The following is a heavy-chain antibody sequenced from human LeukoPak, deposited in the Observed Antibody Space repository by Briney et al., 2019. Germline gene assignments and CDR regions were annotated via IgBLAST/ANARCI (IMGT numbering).Heavy chain of an antibody. V-gene: IGHV3-21*01. CDR1: GFTFSSYI. J-gene: IGHJ6*03. CDR2: ITRGSSYM. CDR3: ARDAALLPGKYYYYMDV. D-gene: IGHD1-14*01. Sequence: GGSLRLSCAASGFTFSSYIMNWVRQAPGKGLEWVSAITRGSSYMNYADSLKGRFTISRDNAKNSMYLQMNSLTAEDTAVYFCARDAALLPGKYYYYMDVWGKGTTVIVSS.